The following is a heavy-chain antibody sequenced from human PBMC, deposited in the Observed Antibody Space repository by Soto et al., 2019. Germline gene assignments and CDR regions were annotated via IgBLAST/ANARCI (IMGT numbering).Heavy chain of an antibody. Sequence: QVQLVQSGTEVKKPGASVKVSCKASGYTFTDSHIHWVRQASGQGLEWLGWINPKTGDTNYPQKFQGRITMTRDTSMSTAYMELTKLTSDDTAVYYCERDPPRYFTSSPEGAGLWGQGTLVTVSS. V-gene: IGHV1-2*02. D-gene: IGHD2-21*01. CDR3: ERDPPRYFTSSPEGAGL. CDR1: GYTFTDSH. J-gene: IGHJ4*02. CDR2: INPKTGDT.